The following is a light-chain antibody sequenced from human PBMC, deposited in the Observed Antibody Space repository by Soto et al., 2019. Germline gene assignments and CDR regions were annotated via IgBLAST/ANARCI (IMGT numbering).Light chain of an antibody. V-gene: IGKV3-15*01. CDR2: WGS. J-gene: IGKJ2*03. Sequence: TQSPATLSVSLGEEVSLSCRASQSVGPNLAWYQQRPGQAPRLLIHWGSTRANGVPARFRGSGRGTDFSLTISNLQSEDLAVYYCQQYDNWPPYSFGQETRLEIK. CDR1: QSVGPN. CDR3: QQYDNWPPYS.